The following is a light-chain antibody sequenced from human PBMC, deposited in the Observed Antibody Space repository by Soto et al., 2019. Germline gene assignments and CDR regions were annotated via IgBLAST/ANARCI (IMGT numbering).Light chain of an antibody. V-gene: IGLV2-14*03. CDR1: TSDVGGFNY. Sequence: QPVLNQPASASGSPGQSIAISCPGNTSDVGGFNYVSWYQQHPGKAPKFMIYDVSSRPSGVSDRFSGSKSGNTASLTISGLQAEDEADYYCSSYTTSSTYVFGTGTKVTVL. CDR3: SSYTTSSTYV. CDR2: DVS. J-gene: IGLJ1*01.